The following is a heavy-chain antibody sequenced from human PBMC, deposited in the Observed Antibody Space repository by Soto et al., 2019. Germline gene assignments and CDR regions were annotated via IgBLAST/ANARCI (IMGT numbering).Heavy chain of an antibody. J-gene: IGHJ5*02. D-gene: IGHD5-18*01. CDR3: ALAYLYSSNGSVGFKS. CDR2: IYWNDGE. V-gene: IGHV2-5*01. CDR1: EFSSMG. Sequence: QITLKESGPTLVEPTQTLTLTCTFSEFSSMGVGWIRQPPGKALEWLALIYWNDGERYRPSLKSRLTITMDTSKKPVVLTVTNMGPADTATYSCALAYLYSSNGSVGFKSWGQGTLVTVSS.